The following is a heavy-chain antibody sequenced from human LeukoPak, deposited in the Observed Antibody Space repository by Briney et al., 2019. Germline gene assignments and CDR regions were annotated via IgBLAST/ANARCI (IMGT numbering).Heavy chain of an antibody. D-gene: IGHD4-11*01. J-gene: IGHJ4*02. CDR3: ARGPPTTVTTNYLNY. CDR2: MSYDGTNE. V-gene: IGHV3-30-3*01. Sequence: GGSLRLSCVASGFIFSNYAMYWVRQAPGKGLEWAAVMSYDGTNEYYADSVKGRFTIFRDSSETTLSLQMNSLRTEDTAVYYCARGPPTTVTTNYLNYWGQGTLVTVSS. CDR1: GFIFSNYA.